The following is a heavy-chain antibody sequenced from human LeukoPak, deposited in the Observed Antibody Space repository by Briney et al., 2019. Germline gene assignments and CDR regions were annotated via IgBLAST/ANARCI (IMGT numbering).Heavy chain of an antibody. V-gene: IGHV1-69*05. J-gene: IGHJ4*02. CDR3: ARDLPYSSGSGY. CDR2: IIPIFGTA. D-gene: IGHD6-19*01. Sequence: SVKVSCKASGGTFSSYAISWVRQAPGQGLEWMGRIIPIFGTANYAQKFQGRATITTDESTSTAYMELSSLRSEDTAVYYCARDLPYSSGSGYWGQRTLVTVSS. CDR1: GGTFSSYA.